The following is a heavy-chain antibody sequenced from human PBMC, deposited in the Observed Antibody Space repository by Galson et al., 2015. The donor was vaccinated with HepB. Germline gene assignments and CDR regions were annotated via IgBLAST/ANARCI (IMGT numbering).Heavy chain of an antibody. Sequence: SLRLSCAASGFTFSDYYMSWIRQAPGKGLEWVSYISVSSSHTDYADSVKGRFTISRDNAKSSLYLQMDSLRAEDTAVYHCARSLVKNILVIPADYDSWGQGTLVTVSS. CDR3: ARSLVKNILVIPADYDS. J-gene: IGHJ4*02. CDR1: GFTFSDYY. V-gene: IGHV3-11*06. D-gene: IGHD2-2*01. CDR2: ISVSSSHT.